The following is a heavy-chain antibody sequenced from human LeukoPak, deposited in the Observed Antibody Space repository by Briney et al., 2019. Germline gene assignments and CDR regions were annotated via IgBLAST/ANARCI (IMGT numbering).Heavy chain of an antibody. CDR1: GGSFSGYY. CDR2: INHSGST. Sequence: SETLSLTCAVYGGSFSGYYWSWIRQPPGKGLEWIGEINHSGSTNYNPSLKSRVTISVDTSKNLFSLQLSSVTAADTAVYYCARANYFDYWGQGTLVTVSS. J-gene: IGHJ4*02. CDR3: ARANYFDY. V-gene: IGHV4-34*01.